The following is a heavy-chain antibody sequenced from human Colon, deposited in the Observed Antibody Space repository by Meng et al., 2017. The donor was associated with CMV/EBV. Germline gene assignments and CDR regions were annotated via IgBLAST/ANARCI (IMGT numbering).Heavy chain of an antibody. CDR1: GYTFSDYH. J-gene: IGHJ4*02. V-gene: IGHV1-2*02. D-gene: IGHD1-26*01. Sequence: QGQLGQSGAGVKKPGASVKVSCKTSGYTFSDYHIHWVRQAPGQGLEWMGWINSNSGATDYAQKFQGRFTMTRDTSITTVYMELSSLRSDDTAVYYCARDPSGSRVPFDYWGQGSLVTVSS. CDR2: INSNSGAT. CDR3: ARDPSGSRVPFDY.